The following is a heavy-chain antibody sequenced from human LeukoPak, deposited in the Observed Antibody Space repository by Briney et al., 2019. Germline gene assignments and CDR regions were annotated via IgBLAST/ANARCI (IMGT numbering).Heavy chain of an antibody. CDR2: IYTNGGA. V-gene: IGHV4-61*02. Sequence: PSQTLSLTCTVSGGSVTSGNYYWNWIRQPAGKGLEWIGRIYTNGGASYNPPLKSRVTISIDASKNQFSLKLSSVTAADTAVYYCAREPPGYWGQGILVTVSS. CDR3: AREPPGY. CDR1: GGSVTSGNYY. J-gene: IGHJ4*02.